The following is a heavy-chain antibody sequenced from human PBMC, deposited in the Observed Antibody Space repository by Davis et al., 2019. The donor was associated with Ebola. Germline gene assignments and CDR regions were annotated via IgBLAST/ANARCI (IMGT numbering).Heavy chain of an antibody. D-gene: IGHD3-22*01. J-gene: IGHJ4*02. CDR2: IGGSGDRT. CDR1: GFTFSSYS. CDR3: AREWDWGFTVVSTLGLDY. Sequence: PGGSLRLSCAVSGFTFSSYSMDWVRQAPGKGLEWVSAIGGSGDRTYYADSVKGRFTISRDNSKNILYLQMNSLRPEDTAVYYCAREWDWGFTVVSTLGLDYWGQGTQVIVSS. V-gene: IGHV3-23*01.